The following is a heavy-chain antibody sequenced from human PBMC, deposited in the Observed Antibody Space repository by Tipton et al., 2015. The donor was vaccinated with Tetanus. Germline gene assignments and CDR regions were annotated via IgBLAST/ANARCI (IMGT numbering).Heavy chain of an antibody. V-gene: IGHV3-11*01. CDR2: ISRSGTDI. CDR3: ARDIDVPGTTLYFDS. D-gene: IGHD1-1*01. J-gene: IGHJ4*02. CDR1: GFTFSDYY. Sequence: SLRLSCAASGFTFSDYYLSWIRQAPGKGLEWLSYISRSGTDIHYADSVKGRFTVSRDNAKNSLYLQMNGLRVEDTAVYYCARDIDVPGTTLYFDSWGQGTLVTVSS.